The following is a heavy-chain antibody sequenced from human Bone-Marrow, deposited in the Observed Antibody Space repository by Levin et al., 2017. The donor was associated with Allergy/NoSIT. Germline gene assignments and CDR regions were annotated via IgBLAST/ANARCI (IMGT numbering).Heavy chain of an antibody. CDR2: ISRNSDST. CDR3: TKDKGLRIAATGVFDY. Sequence: GGSLRLSCAASGFTFDDFAMHWVRQAPGKGLEWVSGISRNSDSTGYTDSVKGRFTISRDNAKNSLYLQMNSLTAEDTALSYCTKDKGLRIAATGVFDYWGQGTRVTVSS. D-gene: IGHD6-13*01. CDR1: GFTFDDFA. J-gene: IGHJ4*02. V-gene: IGHV3-9*01.